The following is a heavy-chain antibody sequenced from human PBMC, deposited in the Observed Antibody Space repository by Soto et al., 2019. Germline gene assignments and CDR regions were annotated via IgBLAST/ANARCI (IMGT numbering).Heavy chain of an antibody. CDR3: AKARYYDSTGYLYYFDY. Sequence: GSLRLSCAASGFTFSNYAMSWVRQAPGKGLEWVSSITGSGDYTYYADSVKGRFTISRDNSKNTLYLQMNSLRAEDTAVYYCAKARYYDSTGYLYYFDYWGQGTLVTVSS. D-gene: IGHD3-22*01. J-gene: IGHJ4*02. V-gene: IGHV3-23*01. CDR1: GFTFSNYA. CDR2: ITGSGDYT.